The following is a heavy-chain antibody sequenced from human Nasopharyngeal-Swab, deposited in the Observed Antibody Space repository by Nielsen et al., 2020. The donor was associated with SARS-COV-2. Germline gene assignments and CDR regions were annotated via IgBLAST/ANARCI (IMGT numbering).Heavy chain of an antibody. CDR3: ARTPDILTGYYYGMDV. D-gene: IGHD3-9*01. V-gene: IGHV4-39*01. CDR2: IYYSGST. J-gene: IGHJ6*02. CDR1: GGSISSSSYY. Sequence: SETLSLTCTVSGGSISSSSYYWGWIRQPPGKGLEWIGCIYYSGSTYYNPSLKSPVTISVDTSKNQFSLKLSSVTAADTAVYYCARTPDILTGYYYGMDVWGQGTTVTVSS.